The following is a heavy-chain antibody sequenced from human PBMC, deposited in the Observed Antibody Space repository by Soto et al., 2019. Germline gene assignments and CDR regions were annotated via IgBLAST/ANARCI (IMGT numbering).Heavy chain of an antibody. Sequence: GGSLRVSCAASGFTFSSYWMHWVRQAPGKGLVWVSRINSDGSSTSYADSVKGRFTISRDNAKNTLYLQMNSLRAEDTAVYYCARDLPYYDSSGYRDFDYWGQGTLVTVSS. CDR2: INSDGSST. V-gene: IGHV3-74*01. J-gene: IGHJ4*02. CDR1: GFTFSSYW. CDR3: ARDLPYYDSSGYRDFDY. D-gene: IGHD3-22*01.